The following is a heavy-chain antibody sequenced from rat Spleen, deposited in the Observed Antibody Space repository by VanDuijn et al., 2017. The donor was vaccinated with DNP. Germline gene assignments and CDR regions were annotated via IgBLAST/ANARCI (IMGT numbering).Heavy chain of an antibody. V-gene: IGHV5-31*01. CDR1: GFTFNNYW. D-gene: IGHD1-1*01. CDR2: ITPTGDNT. Sequence: EVQLVESGGGLVQPGRSLKLSCVASGFTFNNYWMTWIRQAPGKGLEWVASITPTGDNTYYPDSVKGRFTISRDNAKSTLYLQMDSLRSEDTATYYCARDSGDWYFDFWGPGTMVTVSS. J-gene: IGHJ1*01. CDR3: ARDSGDWYFDF.